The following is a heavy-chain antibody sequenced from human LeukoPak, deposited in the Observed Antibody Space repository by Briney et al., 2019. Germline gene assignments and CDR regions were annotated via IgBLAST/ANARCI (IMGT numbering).Heavy chain of an antibody. CDR3: ARRGDGGRSFDY. Sequence: PSETLSLTCAVSGGSISSYYWSWIRQPPGKGLECVSVIYSGGNTYYADSVKGRFTISRDNSKNTLFLQMNSLRAEDTAVYYCARRGDGGRSFDYWGQGTLVTVSS. CDR2: IYSGGNT. D-gene: IGHD4-23*01. V-gene: IGHV3-53*01. CDR1: GGSISSYY. J-gene: IGHJ4*02.